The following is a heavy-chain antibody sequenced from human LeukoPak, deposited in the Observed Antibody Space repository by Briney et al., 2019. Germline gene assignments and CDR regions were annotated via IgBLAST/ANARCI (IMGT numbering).Heavy chain of an antibody. CDR3: ARRSVADTTGYGLDL. D-gene: IGHD4-11*01. Sequence: AGEPLKISCSASGYQFPNQWLAWVRQMPGKGTEWVGNIYPGDSDTRYNPSFQGHVTISADKSTSTAYLQWSRLQASDTAMYYCARRSVADTTGYGLDLWGQGTLVTVSS. V-gene: IGHV5-51*01. CDR2: IYPGDSDT. CDR1: GYQFPNQW. J-gene: IGHJ3*01.